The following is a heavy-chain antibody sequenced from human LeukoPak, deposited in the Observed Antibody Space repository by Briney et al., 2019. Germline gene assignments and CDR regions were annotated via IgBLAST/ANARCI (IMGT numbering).Heavy chain of an antibody. D-gene: IGHD3-10*01. CDR1: GFTFSNYA. J-gene: IGHJ4*02. Sequence: GGSLRLSCAATGFTFSNYAIHWGRQAPGKGLEWAAFISDDGSRQHYADSVKGRFTISRDNSKNTLNLQMNSLRAEDTAVYYCVKDRTGTYTLDYWGQGTLVTVSS. CDR3: VKDRTGTYTLDY. CDR2: ISDDGSRQ. V-gene: IGHV3-30-3*01.